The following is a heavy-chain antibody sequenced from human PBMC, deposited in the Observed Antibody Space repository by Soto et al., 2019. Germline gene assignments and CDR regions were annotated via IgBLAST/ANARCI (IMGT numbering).Heavy chain of an antibody. J-gene: IGHJ6*02. CDR2: IDWDDDK. Sequence: GSGPTLVNPTQTLTLTCTFSGFSLSTSGMCVSWIRQPPGKALEWLALIDWDDDKYYSTSLKTRLTISKDTSKNQVVLTMTNMDPVDTATYYCARTKRVLEWLFPSRYYYYGMDVWGQGTTVTVSS. V-gene: IGHV2-70*01. CDR3: ARTKRVLEWLFPSRYYYYGMDV. D-gene: IGHD3-3*01. CDR1: GFSLSTSGMC.